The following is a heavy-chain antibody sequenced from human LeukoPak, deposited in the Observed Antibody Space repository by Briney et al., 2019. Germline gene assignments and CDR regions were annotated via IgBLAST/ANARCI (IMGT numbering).Heavy chain of an antibody. J-gene: IGHJ4*01. Sequence: SETLSLTCAVYGGSFSGYYWSWIRQPPGKGLEWIGEINHSGSTNYNPSLKSRVTNSVDTAKNQLSLKLGSVTAADTAVYYCARGPSLHYYDSSGYFDYWGQGTLVTVSS. CDR1: GGSFSGYY. D-gene: IGHD3-22*01. V-gene: IGHV4-34*01. CDR2: INHSGST. CDR3: ARGPSLHYYDSSGYFDY.